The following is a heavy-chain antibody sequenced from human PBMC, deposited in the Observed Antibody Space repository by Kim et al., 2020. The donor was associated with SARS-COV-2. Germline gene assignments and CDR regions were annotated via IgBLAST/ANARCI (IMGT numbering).Heavy chain of an antibody. J-gene: IGHJ4*02. Sequence: PGGSLRLSCAASGFTFSIYSIDWVRRAPGKGLEWIIYISSTSRNIYYADSVKGRFTVSRDNAENSVYLQMDSLTDEDTAIYYCARVGPSGYTVDYWGQGTPVTVSS. CDR1: GFTFSIYS. CDR3: ARVGPSGYTVDY. CDR2: ISSTSRNI. D-gene: IGHD2-2*02. V-gene: IGHV3-48*02.